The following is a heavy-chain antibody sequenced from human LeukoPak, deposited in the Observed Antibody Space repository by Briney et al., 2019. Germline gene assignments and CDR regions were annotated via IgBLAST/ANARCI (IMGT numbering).Heavy chain of an antibody. CDR1: GGSISSYY. D-gene: IGHD2-2*01. J-gene: IGHJ5*02. CDR3: ARHMGVVPDAIVSNWFDP. Sequence: ASETLSLTCTVSGGSISSYYWSWIRQPPGKGLEWIGYIYTSGSTNYNPSLKSRVTISVDTSKNQFSLKLSSVTAADTAVYYCARHMGVVPDAIVSNWFDPWGQGTLVTVSS. CDR2: IYTSGST. V-gene: IGHV4-4*09.